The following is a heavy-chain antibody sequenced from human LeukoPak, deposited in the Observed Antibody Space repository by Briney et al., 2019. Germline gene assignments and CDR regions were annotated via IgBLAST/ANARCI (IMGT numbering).Heavy chain of an antibody. D-gene: IGHD3-9*01. CDR2: ISAYNGNT. CDR1: GYTFTSYG. CDR3: ARGLDILTGYGTELSGRGDWFDP. V-gene: IGHV1-18*01. Sequence: ASVKVSCKASGYTFTSYGISWVRQAPGQGLEWMGWISAYNGNTNYAQKLQGRVTMTTDTSTSTAYMELRSLRSDDTAVYYCARGLDILTGYGTELSGRGDWFDPWGQGTLVTVSS. J-gene: IGHJ5*02.